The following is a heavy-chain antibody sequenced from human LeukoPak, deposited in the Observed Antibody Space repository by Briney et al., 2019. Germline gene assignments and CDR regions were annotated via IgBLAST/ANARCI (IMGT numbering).Heavy chain of an antibody. D-gene: IGHD6-13*01. J-gene: IGHJ6*03. CDR3: ARDRRSSSWYWVYYMDV. CDR2: LYTSGST. CDR1: GASISDYH. V-gene: IGHV4-4*07. Sequence: SETLSLTCTVSGASISDYHWSWIRQSAAKGLEWIGRLYTSGSTSYNPSLKSRVSMSVDTSKNQFSLKLTSVTAADTALFFCARDRRSSSWYWVYYMDVWGKGTTVTVSS.